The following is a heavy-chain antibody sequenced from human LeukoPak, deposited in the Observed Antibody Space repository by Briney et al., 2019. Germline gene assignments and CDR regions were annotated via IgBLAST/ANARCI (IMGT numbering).Heavy chain of an antibody. CDR2: IYPDDSNT. D-gene: IGHD3-10*01. J-gene: IGHJ3*02. Sequence: GESLKISCKGSGYSFSNYWIAWVRQMPGKGLEWMGIIYPDDSNTSYSPSFQGQVTISADKSISIASLQWSSLKASDTAMYYCTRTNLWFGELDAFDIWGQGTLVTVSS. CDR3: TRTNLWFGELDAFDI. V-gene: IGHV5-51*01. CDR1: GYSFSNYW.